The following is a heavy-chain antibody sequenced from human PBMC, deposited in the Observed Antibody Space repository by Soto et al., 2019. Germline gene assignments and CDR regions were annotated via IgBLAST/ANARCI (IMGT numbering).Heavy chain of an antibody. CDR2: IIPIFGTA. J-gene: IGHJ6*02. CDR1: GGTFSSYA. CDR3: ARGRYYYYGMDV. V-gene: IGHV1-69*01. Sequence: QVQLVQSGAEVKKPGSSVKVSCKASGGTFSSYAISWVRQAPGQGLEWMGGIIPIFGTANYAQTFQGSVTIAAGESTSRAYMELGRLRSEDGAVCYCARGRYYYYGMDVWGQGTTVTVSS.